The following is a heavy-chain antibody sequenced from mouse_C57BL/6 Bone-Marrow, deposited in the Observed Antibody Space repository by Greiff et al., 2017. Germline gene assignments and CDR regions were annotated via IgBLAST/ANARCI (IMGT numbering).Heavy chain of an antibody. CDR3: ARKAPYNYGSSPYYFDY. CDR1: GYTFTSYG. D-gene: IGHD1-1*01. CDR2: IYPRSGNT. V-gene: IGHV1-81*01. Sequence: VKLVESGAELARPGASVKLSCKASGYTFTSYGISWVKQRTGQGLEWIGEIYPRSGNTYYNEKFKGKATLTADKSSSTAYMELRSLTSEDSAFYFCARKAPYNYGSSPYYFDYWGQGTTLTVSS. J-gene: IGHJ2*01.